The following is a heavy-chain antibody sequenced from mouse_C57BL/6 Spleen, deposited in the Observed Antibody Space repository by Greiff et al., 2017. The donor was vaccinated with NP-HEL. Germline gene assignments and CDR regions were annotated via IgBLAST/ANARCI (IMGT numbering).Heavy chain of an antibody. V-gene: IGHV2-6-1*01. Sequence: VKLVESGPGLVAPSQSLSITCTVSGFSLTSYGVHWVRQPPGKGLEWLVVIWSDGSTTYNSALKSRLSISKDNSKSQVFLKMNSLQTDDTAMYYCARHNYGSYYAMDYWGQGTSVTVSS. D-gene: IGHD1-1*01. CDR3: ARHNYGSYYAMDY. J-gene: IGHJ4*01. CDR1: GFSLTSYG. CDR2: IWSDGST.